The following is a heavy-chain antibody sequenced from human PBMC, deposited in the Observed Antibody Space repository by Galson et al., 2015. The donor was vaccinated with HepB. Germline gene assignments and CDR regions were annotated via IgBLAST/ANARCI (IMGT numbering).Heavy chain of an antibody. J-gene: IGHJ4*02. Sequence: QSGAEVKKPGESLKISCRGSGYSFTSYWIGWVRHMPGKGLEWMGIVYPGDSDTRYSPPSQGQVTISADKSTYTAYLEWDSLKASDTAMYYCARGRDWVDGQFYFDYWGQGTLVTVSA. V-gene: IGHV5-51*01. CDR2: VYPGDSDT. CDR3: ARGRDWVDGQFYFDY. CDR1: GYSFTSYW. D-gene: IGHD5-12*01.